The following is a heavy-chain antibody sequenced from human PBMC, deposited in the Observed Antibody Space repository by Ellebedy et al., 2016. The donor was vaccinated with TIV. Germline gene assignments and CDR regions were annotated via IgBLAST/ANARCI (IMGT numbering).Heavy chain of an antibody. Sequence: GGSLRLSXAASGFTFSSYAMHWVRQAPGKGLEWVAVTSYDGSKEYYANSVKGRFTISRDNSKNTLYLQMNSLRAEDTAVYYCAKEEWSNRYAFDIWGQGTMVTVSS. V-gene: IGHV3-30*04. D-gene: IGHD2-8*01. J-gene: IGHJ3*02. CDR2: TSYDGSKE. CDR3: AKEEWSNRYAFDI. CDR1: GFTFSSYA.